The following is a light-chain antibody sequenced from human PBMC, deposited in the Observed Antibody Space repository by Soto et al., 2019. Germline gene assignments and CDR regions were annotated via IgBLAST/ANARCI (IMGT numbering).Light chain of an antibody. CDR3: SSYAPSDTLVV. V-gene: IGLV2-14*01. CDR1: SSD. J-gene: IGLJ2*01. CDR2: EIT. Sequence: QSALTQPASVSGSPGQSVTISCNGPSSDMSWYQHHPGKAPKLIISEITHRASGVSTRFSGSKSGNTASLTISGLQADDEADYYCSSYAPSDTLVVFGGGTKLTVL.